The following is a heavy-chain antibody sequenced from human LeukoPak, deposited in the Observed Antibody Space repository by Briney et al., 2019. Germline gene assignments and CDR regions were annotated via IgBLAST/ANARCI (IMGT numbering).Heavy chain of an antibody. V-gene: IGHV4-34*01. CDR1: GGSFSGYY. Sequence: SETLSLTCAVYGGSFSGYYWSWIRQPPGKGLEWIGEINHSGSTNYNPSLKSRVTISVDTSKNQFSLKLSSVTAADTAVYYCARVRFQYRYNWNDAGGEFDYWGQGTLVTVSS. CDR3: ARVRFQYRYNWNDAGGEFDY. J-gene: IGHJ4*02. CDR2: INHSGST. D-gene: IGHD1-1*01.